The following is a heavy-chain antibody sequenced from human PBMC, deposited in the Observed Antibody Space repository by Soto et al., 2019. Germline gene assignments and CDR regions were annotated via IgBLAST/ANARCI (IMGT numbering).Heavy chain of an antibody. V-gene: IGHV6-1*01. D-gene: IGHD1-26*01. CDR2: TYYRSKRYN. Sequence: SQTLSLTCAISGDSVSSNSAAWNWIRQSPSRGLEWLGRTYYRSKRYNDYAVSVKSRITINPDTSKNQFSQQLNSVNPEDTAVYCCARASGSYYEFDYWGQGTLVTVSS. J-gene: IGHJ4*02. CDR3: ARASGSYYEFDY. CDR1: GDSVSSNSAA.